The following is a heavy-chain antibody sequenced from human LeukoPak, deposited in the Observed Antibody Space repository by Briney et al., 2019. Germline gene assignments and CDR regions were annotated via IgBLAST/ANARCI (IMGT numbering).Heavy chain of an antibody. V-gene: IGHV4-30-4*02. CDR1: GGSISSGDYN. Sequence: SDTLSLTCTVSGGSISSGDYNWSWIRQPPGKGLDWIGYIYYSGSTYYNPSHKSRVTISVDTSKNQFSLKLSSVTAADTAVYYCARDGPHYYYGMDVWGQGTTVTVSS. CDR3: ARDGPHYYYGMDV. J-gene: IGHJ6*02. CDR2: IYYSGST.